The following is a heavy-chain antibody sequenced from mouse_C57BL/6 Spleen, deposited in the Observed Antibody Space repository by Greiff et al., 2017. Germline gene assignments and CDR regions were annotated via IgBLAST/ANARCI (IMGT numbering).Heavy chain of an antibody. CDR1: GYSFTDYN. J-gene: IGHJ4*01. V-gene: IGHV1-39*01. CDR2: INPNYGTT. CDR3: ARDPYGNGWGYAMDY. Sequence: EVKLQQSGPELVKPGASVKISCKASGYSFTDYNMNWVKQSNGKSLEWIGVINPNYGTTSYNQKFKGKATLTVDQSSSTAYMQLNSLTSEDYAVYCCARDPYGNGWGYAMDYWGQGTSVTVSS. D-gene: IGHD2-1*01.